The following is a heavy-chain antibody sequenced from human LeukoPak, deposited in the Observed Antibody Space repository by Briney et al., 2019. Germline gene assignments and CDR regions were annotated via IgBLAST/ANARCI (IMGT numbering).Heavy chain of an antibody. V-gene: IGHV3-7*03. CDR1: GFIFSGSW. CDR3: TTDTWYSAGH. D-gene: IGHD2-15*01. CDR2: IKKDGSEK. Sequence: GGSLRLSCTASGFIFSGSWIAWIRQAPGKGLEWVAIIKKDGSEKYYVDSMKGRFTISRDNAKNSLFLQMNSLRAEDTAIYYCTTDTWYSAGHWGQGTLVTVSS. J-gene: IGHJ4*02.